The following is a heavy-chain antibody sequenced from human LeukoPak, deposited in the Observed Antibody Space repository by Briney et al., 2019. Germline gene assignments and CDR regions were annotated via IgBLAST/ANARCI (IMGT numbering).Heavy chain of an antibody. CDR1: GYSFTSYW. V-gene: IGHV5-51*01. J-gene: IGHJ4*02. CDR2: IYPGDSDT. CDR3: AVYSSSWYDRRDSYYFDY. Sequence: GESQKISCKGSGYSFTSYWIGWVRQMPGKGLEWMGIIYPGDSDTRYSPSFQGQVTISADKSISTAYLQWSSLKASDTAMYYCAVYSSSWYDRRDSYYFDYWGQGTLVTVSS. D-gene: IGHD6-13*01.